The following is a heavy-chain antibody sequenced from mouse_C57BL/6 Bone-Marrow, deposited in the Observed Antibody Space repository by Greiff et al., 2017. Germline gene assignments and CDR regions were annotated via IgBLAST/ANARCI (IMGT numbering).Heavy chain of an antibody. CDR3: EGIYYYGSGYFDV. J-gene: IGHJ1*03. CDR1: GYAFSSSW. V-gene: IGHV1-82*01. CDR2: INPSNGGT. Sequence: VQLQQSGPELVKPGASVKISCKASGYAFSSSWMNWVKQRPGKGLEWIGNINPSNGGTNYNEKFKSKATLTVDKSSSTAYMQLSSLTSEDSAVYYCEGIYYYGSGYFDVWGTGTTVTVSS. D-gene: IGHD1-1*01.